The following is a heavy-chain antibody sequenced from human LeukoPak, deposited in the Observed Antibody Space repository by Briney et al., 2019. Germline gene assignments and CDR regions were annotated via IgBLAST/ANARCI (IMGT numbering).Heavy chain of an antibody. J-gene: IGHJ4*02. CDR3: ARDDRYYGSGSYHDY. CDR2: IYYSGST. Sequence: SETLSLTCTVSGGSISSSSYYWGWIRQAPGKGLEWIGYIYYSGSTNYNPSLKSRVTISVDTSKNQFSLKLSSVTAADTAVYYCARDDRYYGSGSYHDYWGQGTLVTVSS. CDR1: GGSISSSSYY. D-gene: IGHD3-10*01. V-gene: IGHV4-61*05.